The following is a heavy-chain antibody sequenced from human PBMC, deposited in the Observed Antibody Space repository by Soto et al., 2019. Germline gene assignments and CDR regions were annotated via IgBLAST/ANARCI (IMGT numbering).Heavy chain of an antibody. CDR1: GVSISSGGYY. Sequence: QVHLQESGPGLVKPSQTLSLTCSVSGVSISSGGYYWSWIRQDPGKVLECIGYIYYSGRTYYNQSLKSPAIISLATSKNQFSLNLTSVIDAVTAVYSCAKYGVAHSLTVGVNWFDPWGQGTLVTVSS. CDR2: IYYSGRT. V-gene: IGHV4-31*01. D-gene: IGHD3-22*01. CDR3: AKYGVAHSLTVGVNWFDP. J-gene: IGHJ5*02.